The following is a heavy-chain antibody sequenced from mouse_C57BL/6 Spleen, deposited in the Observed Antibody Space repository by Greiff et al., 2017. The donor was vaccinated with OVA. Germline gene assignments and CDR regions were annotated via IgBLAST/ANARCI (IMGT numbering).Heavy chain of an antibody. CDR1: GFSLTSYG. Sequence: VQLVESGPGLVQPSQSLSITCTVSGFSLTSYGVHWVRQSPGKGLEWLGVIWRGGSTDYNAAVMSRLSITKDNSKSQVFFKMNSLQADDTAIYYCAKNGGYYAYYFDYWGQGTTLTVSS. D-gene: IGHD2-3*01. CDR2: IWRGGST. J-gene: IGHJ2*01. CDR3: AKNGGYYAYYFDY. V-gene: IGHV2-5*01.